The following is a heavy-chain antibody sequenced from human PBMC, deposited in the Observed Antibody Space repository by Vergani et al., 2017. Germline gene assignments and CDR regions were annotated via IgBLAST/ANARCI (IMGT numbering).Heavy chain of an antibody. D-gene: IGHD3-3*01. J-gene: IGHJ6*03. V-gene: IGHV4-61*02. Sequence: QLQLQESGPGLVKPSETLSLTCTVSGGSISSSSYYWSWIRQPAGKGLEWIGRIYTSGSTNYNPSLKSRVTMSVDTSKNQFSLKLSSVTAADTAVYYCARIIAFGVVIRYYYYMDVWGKGTTVTVSS. CDR1: GGSISSSSYY. CDR3: ARIIAFGVVIRYYYYMDV. CDR2: IYTSGST.